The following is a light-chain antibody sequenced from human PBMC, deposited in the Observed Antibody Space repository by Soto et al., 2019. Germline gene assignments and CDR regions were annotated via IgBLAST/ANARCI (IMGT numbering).Light chain of an antibody. Sequence: DIQLTQSPSTLSASVGDRVTITCRASQSISSWLAWYQQKPGKAPKFLIYKTSNLESGVPSRFSGSGSGTEFTLTISSLQPDDFATYYCQYYNSYGWTFGQGTKVEIK. CDR1: QSISSW. V-gene: IGKV1-5*03. J-gene: IGKJ1*01. CDR2: KTS. CDR3: QYYNSYGWT.